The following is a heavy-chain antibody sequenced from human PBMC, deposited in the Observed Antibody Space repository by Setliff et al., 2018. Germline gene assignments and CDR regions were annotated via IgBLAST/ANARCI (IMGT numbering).Heavy chain of an antibody. V-gene: IGHV3-33*08. CDR1: GFTFSTYR. D-gene: IGHD2-15*01. Sequence: GGSLRLSCAASGFTFSTYRMHWVRQAHGTGLEWVAVIWDDGCNKDHADSVTGRFTISRDNSKNTLYLQMNSLRPEDTAVYYCARTCSGSGCYAGLESWGQGTPVTVA. J-gene: IGHJ4*02. CDR2: IWDDGCNK. CDR3: ARTCSGSGCYAGLES.